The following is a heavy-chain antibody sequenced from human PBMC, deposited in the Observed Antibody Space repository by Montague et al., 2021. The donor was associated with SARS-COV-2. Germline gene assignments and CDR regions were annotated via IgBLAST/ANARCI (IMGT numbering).Heavy chain of an antibody. CDR2: IYHNGST. Sequence: SETLSLTCTVSGGSISSYYCTWIRQPPGKGLESIGYIYHNGSTKYNPSLKSRVTISVDTSKNQFSLKLSSVSVADTAVYYCARGGGNSADYYTYTMDVWGQGTTVTVSS. J-gene: IGHJ6*02. V-gene: IGHV4-59*01. CDR1: GGSISSYY. D-gene: IGHD4-23*01. CDR3: ARGGGNSADYYTYTMDV.